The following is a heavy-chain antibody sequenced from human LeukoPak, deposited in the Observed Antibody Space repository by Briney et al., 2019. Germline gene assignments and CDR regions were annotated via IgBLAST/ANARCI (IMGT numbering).Heavy chain of an antibody. J-gene: IGHJ3*02. CDR2: ISNTANDYI. CDR3: AGNWGYAFDI. Sequence: PGGSLRLSCAGSGFTFRNYNMNWVRQAPGKGPEWVSAISNTANDYIYYADSVKGRFTISKDNAKNSLYPQMNSLRAEDTAVYYCAGNWGYAFDIWGQGTMVTVSS. D-gene: IGHD7-27*01. CDR1: GFTFRNYN. V-gene: IGHV3-21*01.